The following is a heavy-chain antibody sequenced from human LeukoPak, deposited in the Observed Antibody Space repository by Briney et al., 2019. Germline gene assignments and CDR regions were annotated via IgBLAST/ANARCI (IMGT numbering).Heavy chain of an antibody. V-gene: IGHV3-11*01. Sequence: GGSLGLSCAASGFTFSDYYMSWIRQAPGKGLEWVSYISSSGSTTYYADSVKGRFTISRDNAKNSLYLQMNSLRAEDTAVYYCARYFYGSGRPKYFDYWGQGTLVTVSS. CDR1: GFTFSDYY. D-gene: IGHD3-10*01. CDR3: ARYFYGSGRPKYFDY. CDR2: ISSSGSTT. J-gene: IGHJ4*02.